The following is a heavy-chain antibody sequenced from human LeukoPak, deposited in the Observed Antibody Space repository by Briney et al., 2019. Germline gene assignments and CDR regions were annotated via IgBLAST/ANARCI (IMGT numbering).Heavy chain of an antibody. CDR1: GFTFNTYT. J-gene: IGHJ4*02. CDR2: ISGSSGII. D-gene: IGHD3-3*01. V-gene: IGHV3-48*01. CDR3: ARGSLEAYYDFWSGYYTGHYFDY. Sequence: GGSLRLSCAASGFTFNTYTMNWVRQAPGKGLEWVSYISGSSGIIDYADSVRGRFTISRDNAKNSLYLQMNSLRAEDTAVYYCARGSLEAYYDFWSGYYTGHYFDYWGQGTLVTVSS.